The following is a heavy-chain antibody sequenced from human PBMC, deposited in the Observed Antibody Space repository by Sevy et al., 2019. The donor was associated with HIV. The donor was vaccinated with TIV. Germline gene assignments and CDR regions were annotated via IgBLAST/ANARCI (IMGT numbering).Heavy chain of an antibody. Sequence: GGSLRLSCKPSGFTFTSYAMNWVRQAPGKGLEWISTIYGSGGVTYYADSVKGRFTISRDKSKNTLYLQMNSLRTEDTAVYYCASDRGVGTSSYGMDVWGQGTTVTVSS. CDR1: GFTFTSYA. CDR2: IYGSGGVT. V-gene: IGHV3-23*01. CDR3: ASDRGVGTSSYGMDV. J-gene: IGHJ6*02. D-gene: IGHD1-26*01.